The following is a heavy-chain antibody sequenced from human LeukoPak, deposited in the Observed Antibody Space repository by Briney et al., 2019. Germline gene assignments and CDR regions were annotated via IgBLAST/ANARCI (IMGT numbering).Heavy chain of an antibody. Sequence: GGSLRLSCAASGFTFDDYTMHWVRQAPGKGLEWVSLISWDGGSTYYADSVKGRFTISRDNSKNSLYLQMNSLRTEDTALYCCAKDMGGFGELLVYYYYGMDVWGQGTTVTVSS. CDR1: GFTFDDYT. CDR2: ISWDGGST. J-gene: IGHJ6*02. D-gene: IGHD3-10*01. CDR3: AKDMGGFGELLVYYYYGMDV. V-gene: IGHV3-43*01.